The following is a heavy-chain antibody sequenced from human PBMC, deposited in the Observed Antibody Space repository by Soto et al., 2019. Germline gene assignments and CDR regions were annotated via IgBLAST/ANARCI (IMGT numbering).Heavy chain of an antibody. V-gene: IGHV4-59*01. D-gene: IGHD3-9*01. CDR2: IYYSGST. J-gene: IGHJ4*02. CDR3: ARGGYYDIVTGYFDY. Sequence: QVQLQESGPGLVKPSETLSLTCTVSGGSISSYYWSWIRQPPGKGLEWIGYIYYSGSTNYNPSLKSRVTISGDTSKIQFSLKLSSVTAAATAVYYCARGGYYDIVTGYFDYWGQGTLVTVSS. CDR1: GGSISSYY.